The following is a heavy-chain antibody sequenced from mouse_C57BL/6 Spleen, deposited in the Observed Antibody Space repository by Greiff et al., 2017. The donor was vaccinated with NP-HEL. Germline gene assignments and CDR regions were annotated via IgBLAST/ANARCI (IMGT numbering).Heavy chain of an antibody. V-gene: IGHV1-50*01. CDR2: IDPSDSYT. D-gene: IGHD2-1*01. J-gene: IGHJ3*01. CDR3: ARSLGNSWFAY. CDR1: GYTFTSYW. Sequence: QVQLQQPGAELVKPGASVKLSCKASGYTFTSYWMQWVKQRPGQGLEWIGEIDPSDSYTNYNQKFKGKATLTVDTSSSTAYMQLSSLTSEDSAVYYCARSLGNSWFAYWGQGTLVTVSA.